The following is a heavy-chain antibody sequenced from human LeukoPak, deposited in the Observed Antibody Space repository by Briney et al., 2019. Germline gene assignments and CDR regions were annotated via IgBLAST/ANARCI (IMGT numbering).Heavy chain of an antibody. D-gene: IGHD3-9*01. J-gene: IGHJ6*04. Sequence: GASVKVSCKASGGTFSSYAISWVRQAPGQGLEWMGGIIPIFGTANYAQKFQGRVTITADESTSTAYMELSSLRSEDTAVYYCAGCFVDWLLPNSYGMDVWGKGTTVTVSS. CDR1: GGTFSSYA. CDR3: AGCFVDWLLPNSYGMDV. V-gene: IGHV1-69*13. CDR2: IIPIFGTA.